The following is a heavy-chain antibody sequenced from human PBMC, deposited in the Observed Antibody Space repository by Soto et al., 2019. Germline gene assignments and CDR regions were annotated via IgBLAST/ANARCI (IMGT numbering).Heavy chain of an antibody. CDR1: GGSISSGGYY. Sequence: QVQLQESGPGLVKPSQTLSLTCTVSGGSISSGGYYWSWIRQHPGKGPEWIGYIYYSGSTYYNPSLKSRVTISVDTSKNQFSLKLSSVTAADTAVYYCARGGDCSSTSCYIIDYWGQGTLVTVSS. V-gene: IGHV4-31*03. CDR3: ARGGDCSSTSCYIIDY. J-gene: IGHJ4*02. CDR2: IYYSGST. D-gene: IGHD2-2*02.